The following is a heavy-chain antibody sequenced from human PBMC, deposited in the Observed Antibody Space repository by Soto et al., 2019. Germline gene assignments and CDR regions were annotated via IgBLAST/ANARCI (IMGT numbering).Heavy chain of an antibody. J-gene: IGHJ4*02. Sequence: GGSLRLSCAASGFTFSSYGMHWVRQAPGKGLEWVAVISYDGSNKYYADSVKGRFTISRDNSKNTLYLQMNSLRAEETAVYYCAKALDSRARSLTDYWGQGTLVTVSS. CDR3: AKALDSRARSLTDY. D-gene: IGHD3-22*01. CDR1: GFTFSSYG. CDR2: ISYDGSNK. V-gene: IGHV3-30*18.